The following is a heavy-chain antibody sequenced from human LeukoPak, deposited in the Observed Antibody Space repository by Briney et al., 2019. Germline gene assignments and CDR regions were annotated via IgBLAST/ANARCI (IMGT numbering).Heavy chain of an antibody. J-gene: IGHJ4*02. D-gene: IGHD3-3*01. V-gene: IGHV4-4*09. CDR1: GDSISSYF. CDR2: IYNRGST. CDR3: ARGGYDFRSGYHRGFYDY. Sequence: PSETLSLTCSVSGDSISSYFWSWIRQPPRKGLEWIGLIYNRGSTNYNPSLESRVTISVDTSKNQFSLKLNSVTAADTAVYYCARGGYDFRSGYHRGFYDYWGQGTLVIVSS.